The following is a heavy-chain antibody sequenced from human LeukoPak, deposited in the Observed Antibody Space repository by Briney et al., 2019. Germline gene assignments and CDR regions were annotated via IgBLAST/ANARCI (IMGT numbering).Heavy chain of an antibody. Sequence: SETLSLTCTVSGGSISSSFYYWGCLRHPPGKGLEWIGSIYYSGSTYYNPSLKSRVTISVDTSKDQFSLKLSSVTAADTAVYYCARGPTTVTWGPFDPWGQGTLVTVSS. V-gene: IGHV4-39*07. CDR3: ARGPTTVTWGPFDP. D-gene: IGHD4-17*01. CDR1: GGSISSSFYY. CDR2: IYYSGST. J-gene: IGHJ5*02.